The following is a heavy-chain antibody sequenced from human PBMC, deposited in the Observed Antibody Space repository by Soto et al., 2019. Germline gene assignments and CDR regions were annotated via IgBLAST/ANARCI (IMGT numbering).Heavy chain of an antibody. CDR1: GFTFSGST. V-gene: IGHV3-73*01. J-gene: IGHJ4*02. CDR2: IRTKANRYAT. CDR3: TRQNGDFFEY. D-gene: IGHD4-17*01. Sequence: PGGSLRLSCAASGFTFSGSTMHWVRQASGKGLEWVGHIRTKANRYATVYAESVKGRFTISRDDSKNTAYLQVNSLKTEDTAVCYCTRQNGDFFEYWGQGALVTVSS.